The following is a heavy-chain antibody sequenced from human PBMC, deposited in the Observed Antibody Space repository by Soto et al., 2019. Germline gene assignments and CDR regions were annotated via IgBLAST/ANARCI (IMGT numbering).Heavy chain of an antibody. J-gene: IGHJ6*02. D-gene: IGHD3-16*02. Sequence: PGGSLRLSCAASGFTFSSDSMNWVRQAPGKGLEWVSYISSSSSTIYYADSVKGRFTISRDNAKNSLYLQMNSLRAEDTAVYYCGYPTHDGMDVWGQGTTVTVSS. CDR3: GYPTHDGMDV. CDR2: ISSSSSTI. CDR1: GFTFSSDS. V-gene: IGHV3-48*01.